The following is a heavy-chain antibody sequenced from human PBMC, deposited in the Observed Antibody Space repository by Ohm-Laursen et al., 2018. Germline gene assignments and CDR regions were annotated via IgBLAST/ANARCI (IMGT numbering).Heavy chain of an antibody. D-gene: IGHD3-10*01. J-gene: IGHJ6*02. CDR2: IWYDGSNK. CDR1: GFTFSSYG. CDR3: AKDIFFRYGSGDYYYGMDV. Sequence: SLRLSCSASGFTFSSYGMHWVRQAPGKGLEWVAVIWYDGSNKYYADSVKGRFTISRDNSKNTLYLQMNSLRAEDTAVYYCAKDIFFRYGSGDYYYGMDVWGQGTTVTVSS. V-gene: IGHV3-33*06.